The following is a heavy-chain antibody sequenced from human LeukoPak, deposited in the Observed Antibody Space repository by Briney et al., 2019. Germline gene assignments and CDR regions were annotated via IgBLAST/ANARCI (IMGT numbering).Heavy chain of an antibody. J-gene: IGHJ4*02. D-gene: IGHD1-26*01. CDR2: IGSSGTTI. CDR3: ARRRDSGSLQHFDY. Sequence: GGSLRLSCAASGSTFSDYYMSWIRQAPGKGLEWVSYIGSSGTTIYYADSVKGRFTISRDNAKNSLYLQMNSLRAEDTAVYYCARRRDSGSLQHFDYWGQGTLVTVSS. V-gene: IGHV3-11*01. CDR1: GSTFSDYY.